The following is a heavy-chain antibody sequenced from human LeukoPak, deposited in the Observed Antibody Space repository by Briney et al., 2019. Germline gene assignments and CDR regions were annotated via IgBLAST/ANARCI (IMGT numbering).Heavy chain of an antibody. J-gene: IGHJ4*02. V-gene: IGHV4-34*01. CDR2: INHSGST. CDR1: GGSFSGYY. Sequence: PSETLSLTCAVYGGSFSGYYWSWIRQPPGKGLEWIGEINHSGSTNYNPSLKGRVTISVDTSKNQFSLKLSSVTAADTAVYYCARKKADYLDYWGQGTLVTVSS. CDR3: ARKKADYLDY.